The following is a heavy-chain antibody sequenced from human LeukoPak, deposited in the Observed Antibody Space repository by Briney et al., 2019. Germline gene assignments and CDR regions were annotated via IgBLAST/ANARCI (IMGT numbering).Heavy chain of an antibody. CDR2: ISGSGGST. J-gene: IGHJ4*02. Sequence: GGSLRLSCAASGFTFSSYAMSWVRQAPGKGLEWVSAISGSGGSTYYADSVKGRFTISRDNSKNTLYLQMNSLRAEDTAVYYCAKSAYSSSWYGIFFDYWGQGTLVTVSS. CDR1: GFTFSSYA. D-gene: IGHD6-13*01. CDR3: AKSAYSSSWYGIFFDY. V-gene: IGHV3-23*01.